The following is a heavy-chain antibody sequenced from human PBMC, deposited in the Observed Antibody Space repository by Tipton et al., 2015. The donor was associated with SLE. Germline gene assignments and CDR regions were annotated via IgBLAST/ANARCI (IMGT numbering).Heavy chain of an antibody. D-gene: IGHD3-9*01. CDR3: ASGLLTDFDY. CDR2: IYSGGST. V-gene: IGHV3-66*02. Sequence: SLRLSCAVSGFTVGNNYMSWVRLPPGKGLEWVSLIYSGGSTFYADSVKGRFTISRDSSKNTVYLQMNSLRREDSAVYYCASGLLTDFDYWGQGTLVTVSS. CDR1: GFTVGNNY. J-gene: IGHJ4*02.